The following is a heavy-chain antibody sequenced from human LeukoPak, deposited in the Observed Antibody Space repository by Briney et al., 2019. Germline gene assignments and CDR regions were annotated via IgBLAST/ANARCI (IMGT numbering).Heavy chain of an antibody. CDR1: GYTFTSYD. Sequence: ASVKVSCKASGYTFTSYDINWVRQATGQGLEWMGWMNPNSGNTGYAQKFQGRVTMTRNISISIAYMELSSLRSEDTAVYYCAGFSSSWSRVAYNWFDPWGQGTLVTVSS. J-gene: IGHJ5*02. D-gene: IGHD6-13*01. CDR2: MNPNSGNT. V-gene: IGHV1-8*01. CDR3: AGFSSSWSRVAYNWFDP.